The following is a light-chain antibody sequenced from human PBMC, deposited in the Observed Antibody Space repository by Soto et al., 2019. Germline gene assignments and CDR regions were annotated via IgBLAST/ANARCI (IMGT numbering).Light chain of an antibody. Sequence: EIVLTQSPGTLSLSPGERATLSCRASQSVSSSYLAWYQQKPGQAPRLLVYGASSRATGIPDRFSGSGSGRDLALTISRLEPQDVAGYYCQQYGSSPTFGGGTKVEIK. V-gene: IGKV3-20*01. CDR2: GAS. J-gene: IGKJ4*01. CDR3: QQYGSSPT. CDR1: QSVSSSY.